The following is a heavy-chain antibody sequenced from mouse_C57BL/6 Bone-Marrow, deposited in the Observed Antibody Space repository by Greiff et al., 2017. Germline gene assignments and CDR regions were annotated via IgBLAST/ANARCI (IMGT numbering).Heavy chain of an antibody. CDR3: ARRDYGSSGYWYFDV. V-gene: IGHV1-82*01. D-gene: IGHD1-1*01. CDR1: GYAFSSSW. J-gene: IGHJ1*03. Sequence: QVQLQQSGPELVKPGASVKISCKASGYAFSSSWMNWVKQRPGKGLEWIGRIYPGDGDTNYNGKFKGKATLTADKSSSTAYMQLSSQTSEDSAVYFCARRDYGSSGYWYFDVWGTGTTVTVSS. CDR2: IYPGDGDT.